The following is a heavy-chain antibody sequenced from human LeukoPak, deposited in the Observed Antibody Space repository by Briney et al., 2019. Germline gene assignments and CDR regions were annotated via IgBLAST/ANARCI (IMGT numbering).Heavy chain of an antibody. J-gene: IGHJ6*02. Sequence: SETLSLTCTVSGGSISSYYWSWIRQPPGKGLEWIGYIYYSGSTNYNPSLKSRVTISVGTSKNQFSLKLSSVTAADTAVYYCASGRMDYYYYYGMDVWGQGTTVTVSS. V-gene: IGHV4-59*08. D-gene: IGHD1-26*01. CDR1: GGSISSYY. CDR2: IYYSGST. CDR3: ASGRMDYYYYYGMDV.